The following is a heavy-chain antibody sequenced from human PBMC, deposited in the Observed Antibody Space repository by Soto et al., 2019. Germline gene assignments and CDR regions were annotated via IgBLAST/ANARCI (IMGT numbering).Heavy chain of an antibody. J-gene: IGHJ6*02. CDR1: GFTFNNHA. CDR2: ISGTSITT. Sequence: EVQLLESGGGLVQPGGSLRLSCGGSGFTFNNHAMIWVRQAPGKGLEWVSTISGTSITTFYADSVKGRFTISRDNSKNTVYLQMNSLRAEDTAVYYCAGSKSAYCGRDCYGLDVWGQGTTVTVTS. D-gene: IGHD2-21*01. V-gene: IGHV3-23*01. CDR3: AGSKSAYCGRDCYGLDV.